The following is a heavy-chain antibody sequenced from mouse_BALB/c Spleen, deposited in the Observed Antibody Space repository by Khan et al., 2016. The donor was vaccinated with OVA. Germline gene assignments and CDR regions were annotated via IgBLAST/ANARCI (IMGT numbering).Heavy chain of an antibody. CDR2: ISSGSSTI. D-gene: IGHD2-3*01. CDR3: ARTGYYYFDY. J-gene: IGHJ2*01. Sequence: EVALVASGGGLVQPGGSRKLSCAASGFTFSGFGMHWVRQAPEKGLEWVAYISSGSSTIYYADTVKGRFTISRDHPKNTLFLQMASLRSEDTAMYYCARTGYYYFDYWGQGTTLTVSS. V-gene: IGHV5-17*02. CDR1: GFTFSGFG.